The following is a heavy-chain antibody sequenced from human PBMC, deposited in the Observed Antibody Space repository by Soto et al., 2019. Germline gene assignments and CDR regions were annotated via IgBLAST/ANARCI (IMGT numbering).Heavy chain of an antibody. CDR3: ARIGGYSYATGWFDP. CDR2: IYYSGCT. J-gene: IGHJ5*02. Sequence: SETLSLTCTVTGGSISSYYWSWIRQPPGKGLEWIGYIYYSGCTNYNPSLKSLVTISVDTSKNQFSLKLSSVTAADTAVYYCARIGGYSYATGWFDPWGQGTLVTVSS. D-gene: IGHD5-18*01. CDR1: GGSISSYY. V-gene: IGHV4-59*01.